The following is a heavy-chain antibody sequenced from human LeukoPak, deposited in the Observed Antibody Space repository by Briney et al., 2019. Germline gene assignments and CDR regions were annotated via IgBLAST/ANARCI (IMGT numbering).Heavy chain of an antibody. J-gene: IGHJ4*02. CDR3: ARDWRFGGDTAMVYGY. Sequence: ASVKVSCKASGYTFTSYGISWVRQAPGQGLEWMGWISAYNGNTNYAQKLQGRVTMTTDTSTSTAYMELRSLRSDDTAVYHCARDWRFGGDTAMVYGYWGQGTLVTVSS. CDR2: ISAYNGNT. CDR1: GYTFTSYG. D-gene: IGHD5-18*01. V-gene: IGHV1-18*01.